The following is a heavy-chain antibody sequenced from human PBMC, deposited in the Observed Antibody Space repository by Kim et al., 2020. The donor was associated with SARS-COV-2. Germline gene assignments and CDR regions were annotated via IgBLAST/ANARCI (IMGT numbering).Heavy chain of an antibody. CDR1: GFSFSDSW. V-gene: IGHV3-7*01. J-gene: IGHJ6*02. Sequence: GGSLRLSCVASGFSFSDSWMSWVRQAPGKGLEWVANIKQDGSEKNYVDSVKGRFAISRDNAKNSLYLQMNSLRAEDTAVYSCAREDRPYYYGPGGSLNYQYYGMDVWGQGTTVIVSS. D-gene: IGHD3-10*01. CDR2: IKQDGSEK. CDR3: AREDRPYYYGPGGSLNYQYYGMDV.